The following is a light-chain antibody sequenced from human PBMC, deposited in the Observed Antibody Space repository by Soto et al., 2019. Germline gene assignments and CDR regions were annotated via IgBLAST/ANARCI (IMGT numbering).Light chain of an antibody. V-gene: IGKV1-9*01. CDR2: AAS. CDR3: QQSYSSPPT. CDR1: QGISTY. J-gene: IGKJ1*01. Sequence: DIQLTQSPSFLSASVGDRVTMTCRASQGISTYLAWYQQKPGKAPKLLIYAASTLQSGVPSRFSGSGSGTEFALAISSLQPEDFATYYCQQSYSSPPTFGQGTKVDIK.